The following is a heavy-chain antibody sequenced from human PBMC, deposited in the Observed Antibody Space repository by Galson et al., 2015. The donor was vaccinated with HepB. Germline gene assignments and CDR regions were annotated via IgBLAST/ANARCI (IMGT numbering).Heavy chain of an antibody. Sequence: QSGAEVKKPGASVKVSCKASGYTFTSYGISWVRQSPGQGLEWMGWISAYNGNTNYAQKLQGRVTMTTDTSTSTAYMELRSLRSDDPAVYSYTRAGTATLPRYCSGGSCYFDYYYYGMDVWGQGTTVTVSS. D-gene: IGHD2-15*01. CDR3: TRAGTATLPRYCSGGSCYFDYYYYGMDV. J-gene: IGHJ6*02. V-gene: IGHV1-18*01. CDR2: ISAYNGNT. CDR1: GYTFTSYG.